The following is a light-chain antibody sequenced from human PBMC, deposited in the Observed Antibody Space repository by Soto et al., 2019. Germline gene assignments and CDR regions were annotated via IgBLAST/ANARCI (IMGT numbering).Light chain of an antibody. CDR3: QQAKSPLT. Sequence: DIQMTQSPSSVSASAGARVTITCRACQDVYNWLAWYKQTPAKATKLQVYGAYTSQSRVPSRCSGAGSGTNFTLSINNLRPEDFATYYCQQAKSPLTFGQGPRREI. CDR1: QDVYNW. V-gene: IGKV1-12*01. J-gene: IGKJ5*01. CDR2: GAY.